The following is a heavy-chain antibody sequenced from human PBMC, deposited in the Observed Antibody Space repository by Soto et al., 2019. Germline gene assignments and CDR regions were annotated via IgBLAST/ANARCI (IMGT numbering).Heavy chain of an antibody. Sequence: QVPLQASGPALLKPAETLSLACTVSGGSVSSDDSYWRHWSWIRQSPGKGLEWIGFLSYNGGTDYKPSLKSRVTMSLDTSKNQLSLRLSYVTAADTAIYSCASGRDAYKTGYWGQGTLVTVSS. CDR3: ASGRDAYKTGY. V-gene: IGHV4-61*08. CDR2: LSYNGGT. CDR1: GGSVSSDDSY. J-gene: IGHJ4*02. D-gene: IGHD1-1*01.